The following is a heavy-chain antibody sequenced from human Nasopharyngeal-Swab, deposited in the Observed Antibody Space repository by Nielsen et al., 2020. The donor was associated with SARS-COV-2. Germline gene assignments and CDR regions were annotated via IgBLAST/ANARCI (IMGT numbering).Heavy chain of an antibody. D-gene: IGHD6-6*01. V-gene: IGHV5-51*01. CDR3: ARHQSGGSSSSRWFDP. J-gene: IGHJ5*02. Sequence: GESLKISCKGSGYSFTSYWIGWVRQMPGKGLEWMGIIYPGDSDTRYSPSFQGQVTISADKSISTAYLQWSSLKASDTAMDYCARHQSGGSSSSRWFDPWGQGTLVTVSS. CDR1: GYSFTSYW. CDR2: IYPGDSDT.